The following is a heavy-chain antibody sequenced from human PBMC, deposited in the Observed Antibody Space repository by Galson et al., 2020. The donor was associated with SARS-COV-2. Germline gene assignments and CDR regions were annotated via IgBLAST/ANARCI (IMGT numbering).Heavy chain of an antibody. Sequence: ASVKVSCKASGYTFSNYGMSWVRQAPGQGLEWLGWIGSYSGNRNYAQKFQDRVVLTTDTSTGTAYMELRGLRSDDTALYYCARDRYNWDSLDYWGQGTLVTVSS. CDR3: ARDRYNWDSLDY. V-gene: IGHV1-18*04. CDR1: GYTFSNYG. J-gene: IGHJ4*02. CDR2: IGSYSGNR. D-gene: IGHD1-20*01.